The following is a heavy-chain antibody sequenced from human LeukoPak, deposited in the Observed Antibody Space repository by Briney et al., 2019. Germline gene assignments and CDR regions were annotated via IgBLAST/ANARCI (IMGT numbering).Heavy chain of an antibody. V-gene: IGHV3-74*01. CDR3: AREAYDTENYYSDG. J-gene: IGHJ4*02. CDR2: IYKDSSSR. D-gene: IGHD3-10*01. Sequence: GGSLRLSCAASGFTFSNYWMHWVRQDPGKGLVCVSRIYKDSSSRWYADSVKGRFTISRDNAKNTLFLQMNSLRVEDTAVYYCAREAYDTENYYSDGWGRGTLVTVSS. CDR1: GFTFSNYW.